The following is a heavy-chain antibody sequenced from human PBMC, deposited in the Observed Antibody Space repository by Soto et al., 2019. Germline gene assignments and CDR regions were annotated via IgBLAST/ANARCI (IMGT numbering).Heavy chain of an antibody. CDR1: GYTFTSYD. CDR2: MNPNSGNT. V-gene: IGHV1-8*01. Sequence: QVQLVQSGAEVKKPGASVKVSCKASGYTFTSYDINWVRQATGQGFEYLGWMNPNSGNTGYVKKFQGRVTMTRDTSIGTAYMELRSLRSYDTAVYYCVRGINCGDYSRWFDPWGPGTLVTVSS. D-gene: IGHD4-17*01. CDR3: VRGINCGDYSRWFDP. J-gene: IGHJ5*02.